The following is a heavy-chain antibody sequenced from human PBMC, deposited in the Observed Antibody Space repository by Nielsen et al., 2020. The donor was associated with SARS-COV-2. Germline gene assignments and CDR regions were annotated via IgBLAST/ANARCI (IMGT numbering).Heavy chain of an antibody. CDR1: GFTFSSTW. CDR3: ARGLYGDYDY. D-gene: IGHD4-17*01. J-gene: IGHJ4*02. V-gene: IGHV3-74*01. Sequence: GESLKISCSASGFTFSSTWLDWVRQAPGQGLVWVSRINPSGSGTAYADSVKGRFTISRDNSKNSLYLQMNSLRAEDTAVYYCARGLYGDYDYWGQGTLVTVSS. CDR2: INPSGSGT.